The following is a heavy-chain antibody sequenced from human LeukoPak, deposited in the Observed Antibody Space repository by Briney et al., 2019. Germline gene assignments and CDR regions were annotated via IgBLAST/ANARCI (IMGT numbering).Heavy chain of an antibody. CDR1: GGSISSGTYY. D-gene: IGHD1-7*01. CDR2: IYTSGTT. J-gene: IGHJ5*02. CDR3: ARIGWNYDTGFDP. V-gene: IGHV4-61*02. Sequence: SETLSLTCTVSGGSISSGTYYWSWIRQPAGKGLEWIGRIYTSGTTNYNPSLKSRVTISVDTSKNQFSLKLSSVTAADTAVYYCARIGWNYDTGFDPWGQGTLVTVSS.